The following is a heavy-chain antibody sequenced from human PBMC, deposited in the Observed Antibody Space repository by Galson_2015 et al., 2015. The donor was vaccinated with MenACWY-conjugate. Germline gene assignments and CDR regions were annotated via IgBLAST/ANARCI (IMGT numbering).Heavy chain of an antibody. CDR3: ARVGYGGKFLDY. D-gene: IGHD4-23*01. CDR2: ISAYNGDT. Sequence: SVKVSCKASGYTFPSYGISWVRQDPGQGLEWVGWISAYNGDTNYAQKLQGRVTMTKDTSTSTAYMELRSLRSDDTAVYYCARVGYGGKFLDYWGQGTLVTVSS. V-gene: IGHV1-18*01. CDR1: GYTFPSYG. J-gene: IGHJ4*02.